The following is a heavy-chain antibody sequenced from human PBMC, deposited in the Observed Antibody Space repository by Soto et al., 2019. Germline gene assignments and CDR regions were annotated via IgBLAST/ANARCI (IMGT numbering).Heavy chain of an antibody. J-gene: IGHJ4*02. V-gene: IGHV4-34*01. CDR1: GGSFSGYY. CDR3: ARGGIAAAEGGSNYFDY. D-gene: IGHD6-13*01. CDR2: IKHSGGT. Sequence: SETLSLICAVYGGSFSGYYCSWIRQPPGKGLEWIGEIKHSGGTNHNPSLKRRVTISVDTSKNQFSLELSSVTAADTAVYYCARGGIAAAEGGSNYFDYWGQGTLVTSPQ.